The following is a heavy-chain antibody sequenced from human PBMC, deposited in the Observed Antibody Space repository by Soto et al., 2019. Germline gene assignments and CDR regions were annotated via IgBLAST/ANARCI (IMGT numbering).Heavy chain of an antibody. Sequence: QITVKESGPTLVKPTQTLTLTCTFSGFSLSTSGVGVGGSRQPPGKALVWLALIYWAVGKRYSPSPKSRLTIPKDSSNNQVVFTMTNIDPMDTATYYCAHSLLVVPPFYFDYWGQGTLVTVS. CDR3: AHSLLVVPPFYFDY. D-gene: IGHD3-22*01. CDR2: IYWAVGK. CDR1: GFSLSTSGVG. J-gene: IGHJ4*02. V-gene: IGHV2-5*02.